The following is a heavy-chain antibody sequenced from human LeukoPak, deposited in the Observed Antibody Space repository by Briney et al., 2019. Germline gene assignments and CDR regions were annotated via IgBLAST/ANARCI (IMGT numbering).Heavy chain of an antibody. CDR2: INHSGST. V-gene: IGHV4-34*01. D-gene: IGHD2-15*01. CDR1: GGSFSGYY. CDR3: ARGGCSGGSCYSPYNWFDP. Sequence: PSETLSLTCTVSGGSFSGYYWSWIRQPPGKGLEWIGEINHSGSTNYNPSLKSRVTISVDTSKNQFSLKLSSVTAADTAVYYCARGGCSGGSCYSPYNWFDPWGQGTLVTVSS. J-gene: IGHJ5*02.